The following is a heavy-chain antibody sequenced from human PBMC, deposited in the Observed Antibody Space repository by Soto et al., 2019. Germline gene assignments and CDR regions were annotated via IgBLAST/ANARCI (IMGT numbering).Heavy chain of an antibody. CDR1: GGSFSGYY. Sequence: QVQLQQWGAGLLKPSETLSLTCAVYGGSFSGYYWSWIRQPPGKGLEWIGEINHSGSTNYNPSLKRRVTISVDTSKNQFSLKLSSVTAADTAVYYCARGWDIVATINYYGMDVWGQGTTVTVSS. CDR3: ARGWDIVATINYYGMDV. V-gene: IGHV4-34*01. CDR2: INHSGST. J-gene: IGHJ6*02. D-gene: IGHD5-12*01.